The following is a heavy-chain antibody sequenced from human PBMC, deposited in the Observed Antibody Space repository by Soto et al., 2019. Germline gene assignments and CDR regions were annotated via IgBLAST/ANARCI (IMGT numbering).Heavy chain of an antibody. CDR3: AKSMATINTLYYYYGMDV. CDR1: GFTFSSYA. CDR2: IRGSGGST. D-gene: IGHD5-12*01. J-gene: IGHJ6*02. V-gene: IGHV3-23*01. Sequence: EVQLLESGGGLVQPGGSLRLSCAASGFTFSSYAMSWVRQAPGKGLEWVSAIRGSGGSTYYADSVKGRFTISRDNSKNTLYLQMNSLRAEDTAVYYCAKSMATINTLYYYYGMDVWVQGTTVTVSS.